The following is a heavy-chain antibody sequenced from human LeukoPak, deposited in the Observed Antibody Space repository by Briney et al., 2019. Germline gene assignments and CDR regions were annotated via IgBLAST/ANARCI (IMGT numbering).Heavy chain of an antibody. CDR1: GFTFSSYW. CDR3: ARGDYYDSSGYYYPLVFDY. D-gene: IGHD3-22*01. Sequence: GGSLRLSCAASGFTFSSYWMHWVRQAPGKGLVWVSRINSDGSSTSYADSVKGRFTISRDNAKNTLYLQMNSLRAEDTAVYYCARGDYYDSSGYYYPLVFDYWGQGTLVTVSS. V-gene: IGHV3-74*01. CDR2: INSDGSST. J-gene: IGHJ4*02.